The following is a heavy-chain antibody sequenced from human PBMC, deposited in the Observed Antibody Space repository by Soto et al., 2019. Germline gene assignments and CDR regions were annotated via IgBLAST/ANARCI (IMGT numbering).Heavy chain of an antibody. CDR2: IRSKANNYAT. CDR3: TTDQSASGASCSGSNCRDF. Sequence: GGSLRLSCAASGFSFSGSAMHWVRQASGKGLEWVGRIRSKANNYATAYAASVKGRFTISRDDSKNTAYLQMNSLKTEDTAVYYCTTDQSASGASCSGSNCRDFWGQGTLVTVSS. J-gene: IGHJ4*02. V-gene: IGHV3-73*01. CDR1: GFSFSGSA. D-gene: IGHD3-3*01.